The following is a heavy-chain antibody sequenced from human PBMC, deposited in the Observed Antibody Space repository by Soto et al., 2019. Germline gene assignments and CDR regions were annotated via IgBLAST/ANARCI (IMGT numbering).Heavy chain of an antibody. CDR2: IYHSGST. J-gene: IGHJ5*02. V-gene: IGHV4-30-2*01. CDR1: GGSISSGGYS. CDR3: AKSYYDTTGFAVAP. D-gene: IGHD3-22*01. Sequence: PSETLSLTCAVSGGSISSGGYSWSWIRQPPGKGLEWIGYIYHSGSTYYNPSLKSRVTISVDTSKNQFSLKVTSVTADDTAVYFCAKSYYDTTGFAVAPWGQGTLVTVSS.